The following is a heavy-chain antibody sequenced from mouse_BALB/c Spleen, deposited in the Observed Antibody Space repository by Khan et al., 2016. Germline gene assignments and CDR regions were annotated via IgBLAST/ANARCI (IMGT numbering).Heavy chain of an antibody. CDR1: GYSITSDFA. J-gene: IGHJ3*01. Sequence: EVKLLESGPGLVKPSQSLSLTCTVTGYSITSDFAWYWIRPFPGNKLEWLGYISFSGNSHYNPSLTSRISITRDTSKNQFFLQLNSVTTEDTALYYGSKNDYFTWFPAWSQGTLVTVCA. V-gene: IGHV3-2*02. D-gene: IGHD2-4*01. CDR3: SKNDYFTWFPA. CDR2: ISFSGNS.